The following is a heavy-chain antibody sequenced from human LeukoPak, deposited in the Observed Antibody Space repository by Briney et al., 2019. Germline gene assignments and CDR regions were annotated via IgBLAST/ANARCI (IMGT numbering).Heavy chain of an antibody. CDR1: GGSFSGYY. CDR3: ARRPRGGATRYYFDY. J-gene: IGHJ4*02. CDR2: INHSGST. Sequence: SETLSLTCAVYGGSFSGYYWSWIRQPPGKGLERIGEINHSGSTNYNPSLKSRVTISVDTSKNQFSLKLSSVTAADTAVYYCARRPRGGATRYYFDYWGQGTLVTVSS. V-gene: IGHV4-34*01. D-gene: IGHD1-26*01.